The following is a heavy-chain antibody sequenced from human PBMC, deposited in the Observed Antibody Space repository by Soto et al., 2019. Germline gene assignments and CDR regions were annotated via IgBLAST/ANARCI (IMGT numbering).Heavy chain of an antibody. CDR1: GFPFSSYA. V-gene: IGHV3-23*01. J-gene: IGHJ6*02. Sequence: EVQLLESGGGLVQPGGSLRLSCVASGFPFSSYAMSWVRQTPGRGLECVSSISSGSNTYYTDSVRGRFTISRDNAKNSLYLQMSSRRADDPALYYCAKASAAGKSDGMDVWGQGTTVSVPS. D-gene: IGHD1-26*01. CDR2: ISSGSNT. CDR3: AKASAAGKSDGMDV.